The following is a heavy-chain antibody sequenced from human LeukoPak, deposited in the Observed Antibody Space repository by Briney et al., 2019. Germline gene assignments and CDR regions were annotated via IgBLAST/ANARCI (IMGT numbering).Heavy chain of an antibody. CDR2: ISGSGGSI. J-gene: IGHJ4*02. CDR1: GFTFISYA. V-gene: IGHV3-23*01. Sequence: GGSLRLSCAASGFTFISYAMSWVRQAPGKGLEWVSAISGSGGSIYYADSVKGRFTVSRDNSKNTLYLQMNSLRAEDTAVYYCARRSPNYYFDYWGQGTPVTVSS. CDR3: ARRSPNYYFDY.